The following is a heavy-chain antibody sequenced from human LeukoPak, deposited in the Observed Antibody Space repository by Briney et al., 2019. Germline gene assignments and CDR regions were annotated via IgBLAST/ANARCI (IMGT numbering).Heavy chain of an antibody. J-gene: IGHJ6*03. CDR3: ATDFCSGGSCYSWVYYYYMDV. Sequence: PGTSLRLSCAASGFTFRSYSMHWVRQAPGKGLEWVAVIWYDGSNEYYGDSVKGRFTISRDNSKNTLFLQMSSLRAEDTAVYYCATDFCSGGSCYSWVYYYYMDVWGKGTTVTVSS. CDR1: GFTFRSYS. CDR2: IWYDGSNE. D-gene: IGHD2-15*01. V-gene: IGHV3-33*03.